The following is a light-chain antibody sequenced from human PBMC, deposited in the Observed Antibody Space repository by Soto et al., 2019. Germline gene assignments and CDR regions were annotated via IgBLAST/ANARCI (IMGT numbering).Light chain of an antibody. CDR1: QSVSSN. V-gene: IGKV3-15*01. Sequence: EIVMTQSPATLSVSPGERATLSCRASQSVSSNLAWYQQKPGQAPRLLIYGASTRATGIPARFSGSGSGTEFTLTIDRLEPEDFAVYYCHQYYSSPTTFGGGTKVDI. CDR3: HQYYSSPTT. J-gene: IGKJ4*01. CDR2: GAS.